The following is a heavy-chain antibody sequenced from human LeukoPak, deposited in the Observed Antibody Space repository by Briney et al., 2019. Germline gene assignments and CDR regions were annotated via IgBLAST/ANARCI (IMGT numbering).Heavy chain of an antibody. J-gene: IGHJ4*02. D-gene: IGHD2-2*01. V-gene: IGHV4-31*03. CDR3: VRVKWDIVVVPAATFFDS. CDR1: GGSINSGGYY. CDR2: IFYSGTT. Sequence: PSQTLSLTCTVSGGSINSGGYYWSWIRQHPGKGLEWIGYIFYSGTTYYNPSLKSRLTISVDTSKNQFSLKLSSVSAADTAVYYCVRVKWDIVVVPAATFFDSWGQGTLVTVSS.